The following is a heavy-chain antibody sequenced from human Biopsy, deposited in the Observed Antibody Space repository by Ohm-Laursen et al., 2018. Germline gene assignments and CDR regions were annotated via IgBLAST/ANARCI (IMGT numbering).Heavy chain of an antibody. CDR2: MWSDGINK. V-gene: IGHV3-33*08. J-gene: IGHJ5*02. Sequence: SLRLSCAASGFPFRDYYMRWLRQAPGKGLPWVAVMWSDGINKNYADSVKGRFTVSRDNSNNVLYLQMSSLRDEDSAVYYCARDEDTTGHYMILNHWGQGTLVTVSS. CDR1: GFPFRDYY. D-gene: IGHD3-9*01. CDR3: ARDEDTTGHYMILNH.